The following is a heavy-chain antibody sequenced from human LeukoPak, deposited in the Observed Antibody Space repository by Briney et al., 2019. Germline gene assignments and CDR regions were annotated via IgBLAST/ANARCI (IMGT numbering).Heavy chain of an antibody. Sequence: GGSLRLSWAASGFTFSSYSMSWVSQAPGKGLEWVSTIYTGGNTYYAASVKGRFTISRAFSKNTVFLHMNSLRAEDTAMYYCARGDDSGYYDYFDYWGQGALVTVSS. J-gene: IGHJ4*02. D-gene: IGHD3-22*01. V-gene: IGHV3-53*01. CDR3: ARGDDSGYYDYFDY. CDR1: GFTFSSYS. CDR2: IYTGGNT.